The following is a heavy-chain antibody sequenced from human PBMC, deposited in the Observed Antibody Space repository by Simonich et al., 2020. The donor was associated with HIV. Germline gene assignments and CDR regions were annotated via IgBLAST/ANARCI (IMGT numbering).Heavy chain of an antibody. D-gene: IGHD1-20*01. CDR3: ANYNRWAYGLPVV. CDR1: GFSLSTSGVG. CDR2: IYWDDNK. Sequence: QITLKESGPTLVKPTQTLTLTCTFSGFSLSTSGVGVVLVHQPPGKAVEWLSHIYWDDNKLYIPSLKSRLTITKDTSKNQVVLTMTNMDPVDTATYYCANYNRWAYGLPVVWGKGTPVTVSS. V-gene: IGHV2-5*02. J-gene: IGHJ6*04.